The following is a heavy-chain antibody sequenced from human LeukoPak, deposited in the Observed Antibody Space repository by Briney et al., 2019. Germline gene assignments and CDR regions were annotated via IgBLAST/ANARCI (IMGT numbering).Heavy chain of an antibody. Sequence: GGSLGLSCAASGFTFTNDGMNWVRQAPGKGLEWVGRIKSKTDGGTTDYAAPVKGRFTISRDDSKNTLYLQMNSLKTEDTAVYFCTTFYVQWGDYWGQGTLFTVSS. V-gene: IGHV3-15*01. D-gene: IGHD1-26*01. CDR2: IKSKTDGGTT. J-gene: IGHJ4*01. CDR3: TTFYVQWGDY. CDR1: GFTFTNDG.